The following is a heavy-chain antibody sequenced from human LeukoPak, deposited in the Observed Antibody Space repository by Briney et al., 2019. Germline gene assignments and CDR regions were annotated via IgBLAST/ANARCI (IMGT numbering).Heavy chain of an antibody. CDR1: GGSISSQF. CDR3: ARGGANWGWQYFDY. J-gene: IGHJ4*02. V-gene: IGHV4-59*11. Sequence: NASETLSLTCTVSGGSISSQFWSWIRQPPGKGLEWIGYIYYSGSTNHNPSLESRVTISADTSRNQFSLKLSSVTAADTAVYYCARGGANWGWQYFDYWGQGTLVTASS. D-gene: IGHD7-27*01. CDR2: IYYSGST.